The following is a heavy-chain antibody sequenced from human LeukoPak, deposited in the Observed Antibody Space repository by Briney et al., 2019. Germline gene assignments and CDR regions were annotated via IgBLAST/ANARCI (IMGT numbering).Heavy chain of an antibody. J-gene: IGHJ3*02. D-gene: IGHD7-27*01. V-gene: IGHV4-4*07. CDR3: ARDPREDWGRSADVFDI. CDR2: IYTSGST. Sequence: SETLSLTCTVSGGSISSYYWSWIRQPAGKGLEWIGRIYTSGSTNYNPFLKSRVTMSVDTSKNQFSLKLSSVTAADTAVYYCARDPREDWGRSADVFDIWGQGTMVTVSS. CDR1: GGSISSYY.